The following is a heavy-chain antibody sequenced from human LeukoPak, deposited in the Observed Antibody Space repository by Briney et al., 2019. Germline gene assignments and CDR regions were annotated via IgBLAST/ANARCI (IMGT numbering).Heavy chain of an antibody. J-gene: IGHJ4*02. V-gene: IGHV3-21*01. CDR3: ARDSIVGATFDY. Sequence: GGSLRLSCAASGFTFSSYSMNWVRQAPGKGLEWVSSISSSSSYIYYADSVKSRFTISRDNAKNSLYLQMNSLRAEDTAVYYCARDSIVGATFDYWGQGTLVTVSS. D-gene: IGHD1-26*01. CDR2: ISSSSSYI. CDR1: GFTFSSYS.